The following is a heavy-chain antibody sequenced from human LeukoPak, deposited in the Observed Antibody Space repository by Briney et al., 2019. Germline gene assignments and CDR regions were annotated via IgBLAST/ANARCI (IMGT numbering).Heavy chain of an antibody. CDR3: AAVRYGNNWFDP. J-gene: IGHJ5*02. CDR2: IVVGSGNT. Sequence: ASVKVSCKASGFTFTSSAVQWVRQARGQRLEWIGWIVVGSGNTNYAQKFQERVTITRDMSTSTAYMELSSLRSEDTAVYYCAAVRYGNNWFDPWGQGTLVTVSS. D-gene: IGHD5-18*01. V-gene: IGHV1-58*01. CDR1: GFTFTSSA.